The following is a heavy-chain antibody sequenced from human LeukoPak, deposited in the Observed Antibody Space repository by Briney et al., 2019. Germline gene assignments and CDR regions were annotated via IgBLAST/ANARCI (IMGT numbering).Heavy chain of an antibody. CDR1: GVSISSYY. CDR2: IYYSGST. J-gene: IGHJ4*02. V-gene: IGHV4-59*12. Sequence: SETLSLTCTVSGVSISSYYWSWIRQPPGKGLEWIGYIYYSGSTNYNPSLKSRVTISVDTSKNQFSLKLSSVTAADTAVYYCARDCGGDCYSDYFDYWGQGTLVTVSS. CDR3: ARDCGGDCYSDYFDY. D-gene: IGHD2-21*02.